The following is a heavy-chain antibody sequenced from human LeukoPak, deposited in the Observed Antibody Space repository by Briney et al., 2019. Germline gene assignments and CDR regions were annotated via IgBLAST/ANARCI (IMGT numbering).Heavy chain of an antibody. D-gene: IGHD4-23*01. J-gene: IGHJ4*02. CDR1: DASFTDSNW. CDR3: ARDLGGGNHFDY. Sequence: SGTLSLTCAVSDASFTDSNWWTWVRQPPGRGLEWIGEIYHSGNTNYNPSLKSRVTISVDKSKNQFSLKPSSVTAADTAVYYCARDLGGGNHFDYWGQGTLVTVSS. CDR2: IYHSGNT. V-gene: IGHV4-4*02.